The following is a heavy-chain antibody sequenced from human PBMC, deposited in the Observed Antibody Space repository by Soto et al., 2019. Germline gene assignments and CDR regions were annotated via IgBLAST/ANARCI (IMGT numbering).Heavy chain of an antibody. J-gene: IGHJ4*02. CDR3: NRGSEYDFWSGYL. D-gene: IGHD3-3*01. Sequence: QERLVQSGAEVRKPGSSVKVSCKVTGGTSTRYAINWVRQAPGQGLEWMGGIVPMFGTSKYAQKFQGRVTITAETSTNIAYMELISLRSEDTAVYYCNRGSEYDFWSGYLWGQGTRVSVSS. CDR2: IVPMFGTS. CDR1: GGTSTRYA. V-gene: IGHV1-69*06.